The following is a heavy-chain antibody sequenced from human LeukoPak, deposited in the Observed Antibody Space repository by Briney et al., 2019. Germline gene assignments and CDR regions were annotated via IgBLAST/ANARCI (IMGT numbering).Heavy chain of an antibody. CDR1: GFTFSSYG. Sequence: VRSLRLSCAASGFTFSSYGMHWVRQAPGKGLEWVAVISYDGSNKYYADSVKGRSTISRDNSKNTLYLQMNSLRAEDTAVYYCLKAEDAIRYFDWLPNPYYFDYWGQGTLVTVSS. CDR3: LKAEDAIRYFDWLPNPYYFDY. J-gene: IGHJ4*02. D-gene: IGHD3-9*01. V-gene: IGHV3-30*18. CDR2: ISYDGSNK.